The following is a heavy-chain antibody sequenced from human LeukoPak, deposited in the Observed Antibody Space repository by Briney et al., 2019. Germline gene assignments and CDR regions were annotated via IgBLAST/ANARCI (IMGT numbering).Heavy chain of an antibody. D-gene: IGHD4-17*01. CDR1: GFTFNNYG. CDR2: ISNDGSKK. Sequence: GGSLRLSCAASGFTFNNYGMHWVRQTLGKGLECVALISNDGSKKYYAGSAKGRFTISRDNSRNTVFLEMNSLRGDDTAVYFCARDWGRGDSKYLDFWGQGILVTASS. CDR3: ARDWGRGDSKYLDF. V-gene: IGHV3-30*03. J-gene: IGHJ4*02.